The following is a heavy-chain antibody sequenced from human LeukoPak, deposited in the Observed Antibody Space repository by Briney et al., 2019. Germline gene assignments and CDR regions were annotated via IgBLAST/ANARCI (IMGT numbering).Heavy chain of an antibody. D-gene: IGHD4-11*01. CDR3: ARDSGTVSDAFDI. Sequence: ASVKVSCKASGYTXXSYYIHWVRQXPXXXXXWMGIINPSGGSTRYAQKFQGRVTMTRDTSTGTIYMELSSLRSEDTAVYFCARDSGTVSDAFDIWGQGTMVTVSS. CDR1: GYTXXSYY. CDR2: INPSGGST. J-gene: IGHJ3*02. V-gene: IGHV1-46*01.